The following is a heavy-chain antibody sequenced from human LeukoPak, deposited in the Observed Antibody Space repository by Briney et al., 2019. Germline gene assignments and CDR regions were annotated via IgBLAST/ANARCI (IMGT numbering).Heavy chain of an antibody. CDR3: ARDRGSEFGDSYYYGMGV. CDR2: INPNSGGT. CDR1: GYTFTGYY. J-gene: IGHJ6*02. V-gene: IGHV1-2*02. D-gene: IGHD3-16*01. Sequence: GASVKVSRKASGYTFTGYYMHWVRQAPGQGLEWMGWINPNSGGTNYAQKFQGRVTMTRDTSISTAYMELSRLRSDDTAVYYCARDRGSEFGDSYYYGMGVWGQGTTVTVSS.